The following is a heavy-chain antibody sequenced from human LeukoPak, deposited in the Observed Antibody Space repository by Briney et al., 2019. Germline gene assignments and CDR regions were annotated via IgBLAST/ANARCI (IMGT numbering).Heavy chain of an antibody. V-gene: IGHV4-39*07. Sequence: SETLSLTCTVSGVSMSSSPYYWGWIRQPPGKGLEWIGEINHSGSTNYNPSLKSRVTISVDTSKNQFSLKLSSVTAADTAVYYCARSGTYYDFWSGYYGAGQKDYWGQGTLVTVSS. CDR3: ARSGTYYDFWSGYYGAGQKDY. J-gene: IGHJ4*02. D-gene: IGHD3-3*01. CDR2: INHSGST. CDR1: GVSMSSSPYY.